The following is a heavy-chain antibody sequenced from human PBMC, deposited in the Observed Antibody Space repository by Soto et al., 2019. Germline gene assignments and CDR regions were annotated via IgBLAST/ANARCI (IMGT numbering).Heavy chain of an antibody. CDR2: ISYGGSNK. CDR1: GFTFSSYA. J-gene: IGHJ5*02. D-gene: IGHD3-3*01. V-gene: IGHV3-30-3*01. CDR3: ARGRLEWLLTKALDTFDP. Sequence: GGSLRLSCAASGFTFSSYAMHWVRQAPGKGLEWVAVISYGGSNKYYADSVKGRFTISRDNSKNTLYLQMNSLRAEDTAVYYCARGRLEWLLTKALDTFDPWGQGTLVTVSS.